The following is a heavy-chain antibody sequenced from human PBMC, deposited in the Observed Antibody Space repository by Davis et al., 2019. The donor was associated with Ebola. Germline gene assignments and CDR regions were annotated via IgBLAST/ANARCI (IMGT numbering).Heavy chain of an antibody. J-gene: IGHJ4*02. CDR3: ARDTIFGVSDY. V-gene: IGHV3-7*01. CDR1: GFTFSNYW. Sequence: PGGSLRLPCAASGFTFSNYWMSWVRQAPGKGLEWVANIKQDGSEKYYVDSVKGRFTISRDNAKNSLYLQMNSLRAEDTAVYYCARDTIFGVSDYWGQGTLVSVSS. CDR2: IKQDGSEK. D-gene: IGHD3-3*01.